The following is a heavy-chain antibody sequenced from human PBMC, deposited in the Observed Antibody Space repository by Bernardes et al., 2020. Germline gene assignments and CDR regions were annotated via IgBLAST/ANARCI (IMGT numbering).Heavy chain of an antibody. Sequence: ASVKVSCKASGYTFTGYYMHWVRQAPGQGLEWMGWINPNSGGTNYAQKFQGWVTMTRDTSISTAYMELSRLRSDDTAVYYCARETYYGSGPAGYCYGMDVWGQGTTVTVSS. CDR1: GYTFTGYY. CDR3: ARETYYGSGPAGYCYGMDV. D-gene: IGHD3-10*01. V-gene: IGHV1-2*04. J-gene: IGHJ6*02. CDR2: INPNSGGT.